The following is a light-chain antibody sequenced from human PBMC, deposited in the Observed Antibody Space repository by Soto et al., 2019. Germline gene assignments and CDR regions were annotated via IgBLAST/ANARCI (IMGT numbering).Light chain of an antibody. CDR1: QSVSTN. J-gene: IGKJ4*01. CDR3: QQYHKWPPLT. CDR2: GAS. V-gene: IGKV3-15*01. Sequence: EIVMTQSPATLSVSPGERATLSCRASQSVSTNLAWYQQKPGQAPRLLIYGASTRATGIPARFSGSGSGTEFTLAISSLQSEDFAVYYCQQYHKWPPLTFGGGTNVEIK.